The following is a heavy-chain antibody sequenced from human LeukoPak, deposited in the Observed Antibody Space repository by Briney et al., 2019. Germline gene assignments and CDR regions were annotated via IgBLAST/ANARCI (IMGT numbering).Heavy chain of an antibody. J-gene: IGHJ4*02. CDR1: GYTFTSYY. CDR3: AGDPHYDILTGYYVVLDY. CDR2: INPSGGST. V-gene: IGHV1-46*01. D-gene: IGHD3-9*01. Sequence: ASVKVSCKASGYTFTSYYMHWVRQAPGQGLEWMGIINPSGGSTSYAQKFQGRVTMTRDTSTSTVYMELSSLRSEDTAVYYCAGDPHYDILTGYYVVLDYWGQGTLVTVSS.